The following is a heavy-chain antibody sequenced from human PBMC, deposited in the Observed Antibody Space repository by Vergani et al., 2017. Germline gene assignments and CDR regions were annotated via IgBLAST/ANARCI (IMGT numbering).Heavy chain of an antibody. D-gene: IGHD6-19*01. CDR1: GGTFSSYA. V-gene: IGHV1-69*01. CDR3: ARGQPAQHSSGYHGSFDY. J-gene: IGHJ4*02. Sequence: QVQLVQSGAEVKKPGSSVKVSCKASGGTFSSYAISWVRQAPGQGLEWMGGIIPTFGTANYAQKFQGRVTITADESTSTAYMELSSLRSEDTAVYYCARGQPAQHSSGYHGSFDYWGQGTLVTVSS. CDR2: IIPTFGTA.